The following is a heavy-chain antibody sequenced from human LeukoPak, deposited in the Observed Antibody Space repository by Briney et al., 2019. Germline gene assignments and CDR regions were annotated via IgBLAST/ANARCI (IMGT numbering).Heavy chain of an antibody. J-gene: IGHJ3*02. D-gene: IGHD6-6*01. Sequence: GGFLRLSCAASGFTFSSYAMSWVRQAPGKGLEWVSAISGSGGSTYYADSVKGRFTISRDNSKNTLYLQMNSLRAEDTAVYYCAKDFGSSSRIDAFDIWGQGTMVTVSS. CDR3: AKDFGSSSRIDAFDI. CDR1: GFTFSSYA. CDR2: ISGSGGST. V-gene: IGHV3-23*01.